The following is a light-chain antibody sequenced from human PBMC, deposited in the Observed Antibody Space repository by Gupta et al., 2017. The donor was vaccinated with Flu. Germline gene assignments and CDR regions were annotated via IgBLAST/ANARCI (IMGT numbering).Light chain of an antibody. CDR1: SSDVGGYNY. V-gene: IGLV2-14*01. Sequence: ITISCTGTSSDVGGYNYVSWHQQDSGKALNLMIYEVSKRPAGVANSFSGSKSGNTASLTISGLQAEDAADYYCSSHTSSSSLVFGGGTKLTVL. CDR2: EVS. CDR3: SSHTSSSSLV. J-gene: IGLJ2*01.